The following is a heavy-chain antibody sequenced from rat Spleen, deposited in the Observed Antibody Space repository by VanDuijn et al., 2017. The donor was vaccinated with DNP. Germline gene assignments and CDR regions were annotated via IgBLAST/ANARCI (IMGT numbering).Heavy chain of an antibody. V-gene: IGHV5-20*01. CDR3: ITGTLDY. Sequence: EVQLVESGGGLVQPGRSLKLSCAASGFTFSNYDMAWVRQAPTKGLEWVASISNDGGSIYYRDSVKGRFTISRDNAKSSLYLQMDSLRSEDTATYYCITGTLDYWGQGVMVTVSS. J-gene: IGHJ2*01. CDR2: ISNDGGSI. CDR1: GFTFSNYD.